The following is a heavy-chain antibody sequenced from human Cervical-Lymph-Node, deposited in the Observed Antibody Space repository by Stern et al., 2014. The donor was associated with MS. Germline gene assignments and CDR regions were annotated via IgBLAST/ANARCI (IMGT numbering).Heavy chain of an antibody. V-gene: IGHV4-39*01. Sequence: QLQLQESGPGLVKPSETLSLTCSVSGGSISSDSYYWGWVRQAPGKGPQWIGSIYYRGSTYYNPSLTGPPPVPVDPSMNQFPLNLRSVTAADTAVYYCTRLWRGQSGAFDIWGQGTVVTVSS. J-gene: IGHJ3*02. CDR1: GGSISSDSYY. CDR3: TRLWRGQSGAFDI. D-gene: IGHD2-21*01. CDR2: IYYRGST.